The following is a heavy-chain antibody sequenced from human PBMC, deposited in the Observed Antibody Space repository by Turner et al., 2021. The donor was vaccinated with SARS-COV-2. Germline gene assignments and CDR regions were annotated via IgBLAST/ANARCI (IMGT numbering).Heavy chain of an antibody. CDR2: IYHSGST. Sequence: QVQLQESGPGLVKPSGTLSPTCAVPGGSISSSNWWSWVRQPPGKGLEWIGEIYHSGSTNYNPSLKSRVTISVDNSKNQFSLKLSSVTAADTAVYYCARRYCSSTSCPNYFDYWGQGTLVTVSS. J-gene: IGHJ4*02. CDR3: ARRYCSSTSCPNYFDY. CDR1: GGSISSSNW. D-gene: IGHD2-2*01. V-gene: IGHV4-4*02.